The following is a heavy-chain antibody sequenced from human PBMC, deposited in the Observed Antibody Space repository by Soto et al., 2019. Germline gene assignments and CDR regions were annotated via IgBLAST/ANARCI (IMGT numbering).Heavy chain of an antibody. D-gene: IGHD5-12*01. CDR1: GGTFSSYA. J-gene: IGHJ4*02. CDR2: IVPIVDTS. V-gene: IGHV1-69*12. CDR3: VRVVAIPGYPDN. Sequence: QVQLVQSGAEVRQPASSVKVSCKTSGGTFSSYAISWVRQAPGQGLEWMGGIVPIVDTSTYAQKFQGRVTIPAGESTSTAYMELSSLRCDDTAIYYCVRVVAIPGYPDNWGQGTLVTVSS.